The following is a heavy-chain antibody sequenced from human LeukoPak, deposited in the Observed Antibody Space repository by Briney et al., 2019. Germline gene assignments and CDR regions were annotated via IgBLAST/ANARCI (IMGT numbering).Heavy chain of an antibody. J-gene: IGHJ3*02. Sequence: GGSLRLSCAASGFTFDDYAMHWVRQAPGKDLEWVSGISWNSGSIGYADSVKGRFTISRDNAKNSLYLQMNSLRAEDTALYYCAKLPVVEMATIGDAFDIWGQGTMVTVSS. V-gene: IGHV3-9*01. D-gene: IGHD5-24*01. CDR2: ISWNSGSI. CDR1: GFTFDDYA. CDR3: AKLPVVEMATIGDAFDI.